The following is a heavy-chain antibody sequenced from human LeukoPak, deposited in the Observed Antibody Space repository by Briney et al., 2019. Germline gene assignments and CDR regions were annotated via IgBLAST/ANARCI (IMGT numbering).Heavy chain of an antibody. V-gene: IGHV4-59*01. D-gene: IGHD1-26*01. CDR1: GVSISSYY. J-gene: IGHJ6*03. CDR3: ARFVGSYPYYYYYYMDV. CDR2: IYYSGST. Sequence: SETLSLTCNVSGVSISSYYWSWIRQPPGKGLEWIGYIYYSGSTNYNPSLKSRVTISVDTSKNQFSLKLSSVTAADTAVYYCARFVGSYPYYYYYYMDVWGKGTTVTVSS.